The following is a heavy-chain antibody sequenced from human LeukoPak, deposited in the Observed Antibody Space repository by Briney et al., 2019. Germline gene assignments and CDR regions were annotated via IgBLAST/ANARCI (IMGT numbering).Heavy chain of an antibody. J-gene: IGHJ2*01. Sequence: GGSLRLSCASSGLTFSRYGMSWVRQARGKGLEWVVNIKQDGSEKYYVDSMKGRFTISRDNAKNSLYLQMNSLTAEDTAVYYCAGGAQTYNWYFDLWGRGTLVTVSS. D-gene: IGHD3-16*01. CDR2: IKQDGSEK. V-gene: IGHV3-7*01. CDR1: GLTFSRYG. CDR3: AGGAQTYNWYFDL.